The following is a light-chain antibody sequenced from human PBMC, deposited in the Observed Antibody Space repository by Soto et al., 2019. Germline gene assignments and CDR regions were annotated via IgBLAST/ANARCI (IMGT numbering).Light chain of an antibody. CDR3: QLYGTSII. Sequence: EIVLTQSPGSLSLSPGERATLSCRASQSVSSNYLAWYHQRPGQDPRLLIYGESSRATGIPDRFSGSGSGTDFTLTISRLEPEDFAVYYCQLYGTSIIFGGGTKVDIK. V-gene: IGKV3-20*01. CDR1: QSVSSNY. CDR2: GES. J-gene: IGKJ4*01.